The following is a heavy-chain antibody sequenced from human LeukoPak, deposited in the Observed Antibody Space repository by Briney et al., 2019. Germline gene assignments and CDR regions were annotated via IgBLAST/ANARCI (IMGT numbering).Heavy chain of an antibody. Sequence: SGGSLRLSCTASEFTVSRNYMLWVRQAPGKGLEWVSLIFSNGDTHYADSVKGRFTISRDTSKNTVSLQMNSLRAEDTGVYYCARAPSEIGGYYPEYFRHWGQGTLVTVSS. CDR2: IFSNGDT. CDR3: ARAPSEIGGYYPEYFRH. J-gene: IGHJ1*01. D-gene: IGHD3-22*01. CDR1: EFTVSRNY. V-gene: IGHV3-53*01.